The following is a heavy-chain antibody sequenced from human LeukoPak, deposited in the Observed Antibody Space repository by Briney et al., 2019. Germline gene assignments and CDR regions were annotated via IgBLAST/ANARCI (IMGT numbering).Heavy chain of an antibody. CDR1: GFTFSSYG. V-gene: IGHV3-30*03. D-gene: IGHD4-17*01. CDR3: ARDPDGDYDFDY. J-gene: IGHJ4*02. Sequence: GRSLRLSCAASGFTFSSYGMHWVRQAPGKGLEWVAVISYDGSNKYYADSVKGRFTVSRDTAKSSLYLQMNGLRVEDTAIYFCARDPDGDYDFDYWGQGTLVTVSS. CDR2: ISYDGSNK.